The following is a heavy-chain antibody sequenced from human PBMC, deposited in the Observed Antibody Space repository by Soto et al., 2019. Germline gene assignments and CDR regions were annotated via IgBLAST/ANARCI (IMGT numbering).Heavy chain of an antibody. CDR3: ARRGGVAVVKWFDP. Sequence: QVQLQQWGAGLLKPSETLSLTCAVYGGSFSGYYWSWIRQPPGKGLEWIGEINHSGSTNYNPSLKSRVTISVDTSKNQFSLKLSSVTAADTAVYYCARRGGVAVVKWFDPWGQGTLVTVSS. CDR1: GGSFSGYY. CDR2: INHSGST. V-gene: IGHV4-34*01. D-gene: IGHD3-16*01. J-gene: IGHJ5*02.